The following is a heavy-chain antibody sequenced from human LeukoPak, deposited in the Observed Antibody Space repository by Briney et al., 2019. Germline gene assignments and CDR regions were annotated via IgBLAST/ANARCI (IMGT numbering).Heavy chain of an antibody. CDR2: IRTKANNYAT. D-gene: IGHD2-21*02. V-gene: IGHV3-73*01. CDR1: GFTFSGYT. CDR3: SRHDALPGDY. Sequence: GGSLKLSCAASGFTFSGYTIHWVRQASGKGLEWVGHIRTKANNYATDYDASVQGRFTISRDDSKNTAFLQMNSLKTEDTAVYYCSRHDALPGDYWGQGTQVTVSS. J-gene: IGHJ4*02.